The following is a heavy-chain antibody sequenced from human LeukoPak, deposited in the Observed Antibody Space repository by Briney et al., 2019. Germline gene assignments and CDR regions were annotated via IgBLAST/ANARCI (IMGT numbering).Heavy chain of an antibody. CDR1: GYTFTADY. D-gene: IGHD2-2*01. J-gene: IGHJ3*02. Sequence: ASVKVSCKASGYTFTADYMYWVRQAPGQGLEWMGWINPNSGGTNYAQKFQGRVTMTRDTSISTAYMELNRLRSDDTAVYYCARFYQPHYAFDIWGQGTMVTVSS. V-gene: IGHV1-2*02. CDR3: ARFYQPHYAFDI. CDR2: INPNSGGT.